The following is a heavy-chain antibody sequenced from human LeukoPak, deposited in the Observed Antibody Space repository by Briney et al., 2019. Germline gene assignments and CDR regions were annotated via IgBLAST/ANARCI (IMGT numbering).Heavy chain of an antibody. CDR1: GFTFSTYE. CDR3: ASSPRGVY. CDR2: ISDTGTTI. Sequence: PGGSLRLSCAASGFTFSTYEMNWVRQAPGKGLEWVSYISDTGTTIYHADSVKGRFTISRDNAKNSLYLQMNSLRVEDTAVYYCASSPRGVYWGQGTLVTVSS. V-gene: IGHV3-48*03. J-gene: IGHJ4*02. D-gene: IGHD3-10*01.